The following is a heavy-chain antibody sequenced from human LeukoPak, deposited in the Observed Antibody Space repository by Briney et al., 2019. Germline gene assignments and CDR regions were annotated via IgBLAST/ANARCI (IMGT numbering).Heavy chain of an antibody. CDR2: IRYDGSNK. Sequence: GGSLRLSCAASGLTFSSYGMPWVRQAPGKGLEWVAFIRYDGSNKYYADSVKGRFTISRDNSKNTLYLQMNSLRAEDTAVYYCAGLRPEDYWGQGTLVTVSS. D-gene: IGHD5-18*01. V-gene: IGHV3-30*02. CDR1: GLTFSSYG. CDR3: AGLRPEDY. J-gene: IGHJ4*02.